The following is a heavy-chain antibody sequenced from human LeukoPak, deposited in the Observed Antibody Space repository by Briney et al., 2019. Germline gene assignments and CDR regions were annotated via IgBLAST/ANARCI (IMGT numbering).Heavy chain of an antibody. CDR2: IYYSGST. V-gene: IGHV4-39*07. CDR3: ARAPAYYDFWSGYLMPVYYFDY. Sequence: SETLSLTCTVSGGSISSSSYYWGWIRQPPGKGLEWIGSIYYSGSTYYNPSLKSRVTISVDTSKNQFSLKLSSVTAADTAVYYCARAPAYYDFWSGYLMPVYYFDYWGQGTLVTVSS. J-gene: IGHJ4*02. CDR1: GGSISSSSYY. D-gene: IGHD3-3*01.